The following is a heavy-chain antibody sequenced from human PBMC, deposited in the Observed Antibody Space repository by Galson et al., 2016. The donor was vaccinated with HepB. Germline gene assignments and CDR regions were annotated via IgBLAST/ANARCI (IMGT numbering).Heavy chain of an antibody. CDR1: GGSISSSGYY. Sequence: SETLSLTCTVSGGSISSSGYYWGWIRQPPGMGLEWIGTIHYGGSTYYTPSLKSRVTILVDTSKNQFSLRLSSVTAADTAVYYCARRVYDYHSGGARGLYPLSDYWGQGTLVIVSS. V-gene: IGHV4-39*01. J-gene: IGHJ4*02. CDR2: IHYGGST. D-gene: IGHD3-22*01. CDR3: ARRVYDYHSGGARGLYPLSDY.